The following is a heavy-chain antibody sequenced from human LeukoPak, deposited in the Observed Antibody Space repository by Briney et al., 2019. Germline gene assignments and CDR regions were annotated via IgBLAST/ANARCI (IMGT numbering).Heavy chain of an antibody. J-gene: IGHJ6*02. CDR1: GFTFDDYA. CDR3: ARERRAYSSGRTNPYGMDV. D-gene: IGHD6-19*01. Sequence: PGRSLRLSCAASGFTFDDYAMHWVRQAPGKGLEWVSGISWNSGSIGYADSMKGRFTISRDNAKNSLYLQMNSLRAEDTALYYCARERRAYSSGRTNPYGMDVWGQGTTVTVSS. V-gene: IGHV3-9*01. CDR2: ISWNSGSI.